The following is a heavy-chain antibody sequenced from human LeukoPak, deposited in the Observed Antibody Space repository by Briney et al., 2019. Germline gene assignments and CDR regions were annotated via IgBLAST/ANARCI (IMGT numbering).Heavy chain of an antibody. Sequence: PSETLSLTCAVYGGPFSGYYWSWIRQPPGKGLEWIGEINHSGSTNYNPSLKSRVTISVDTSKNQFSLKLSSVTAADTAVYYCARYGRAYDFWSGRRLYYFDYWGQGTLVTVSS. CDR3: ARYGRAYDFWSGRRLYYFDY. CDR2: INHSGST. CDR1: GGPFSGYY. D-gene: IGHD3-3*01. V-gene: IGHV4-34*01. J-gene: IGHJ4*02.